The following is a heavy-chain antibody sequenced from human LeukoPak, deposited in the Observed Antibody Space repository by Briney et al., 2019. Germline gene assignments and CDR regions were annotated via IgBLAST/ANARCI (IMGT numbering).Heavy chain of an antibody. CDR3: ARDVNGDLCYDY. CDR1: GYSVSSISAA. D-gene: IGHD4-17*01. V-gene: IGHV6-1*01. Sequence: SQTLSLTCSISGYSVSSISAAWPWTRQSPSRVLWLLGRTYYKPKWYNDYAISVKSRITINPDTSKNQFSLQLNSVTPEDTAVYYCARDVNGDLCYDYWGQGTLVTVSS. CDR2: TYYKPKWYN. J-gene: IGHJ4*02.